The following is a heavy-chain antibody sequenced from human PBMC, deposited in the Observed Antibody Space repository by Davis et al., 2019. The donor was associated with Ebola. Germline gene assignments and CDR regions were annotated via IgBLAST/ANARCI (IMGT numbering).Heavy chain of an antibody. V-gene: IGHV1-8*01. CDR3: AAGNWNYGDYYYYGMDV. D-gene: IGHD1-7*01. CDR2: MNPNSGNT. Sequence: ASVKVSCKASGYTFTSYDINWVRQATGQGLEWMGWMNPNSGNTGYAQKFQGRVTMTRNTSISTAYMELSSLRSEDTAVYYCAAGNWNYGDYYYYGMDVWGQGTTVTVSS. CDR1: GYTFTSYD. J-gene: IGHJ6*02.